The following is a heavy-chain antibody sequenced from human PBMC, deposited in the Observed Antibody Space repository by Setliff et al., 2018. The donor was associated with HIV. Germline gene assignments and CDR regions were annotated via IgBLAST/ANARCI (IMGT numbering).Heavy chain of an antibody. J-gene: IGHJ4*02. CDR3: AREKYDSSPTLDY. CDR2: IGGSTGST. D-gene: IGHD3-22*01. CDR1: GFAFDNYC. V-gene: IGHV3-23*01. Sequence: LRLSCAASGFAFDNYCMTWVRQAPGKGLEWVSAIGGSTGSTYYADSVKGRFTISTDNSKNTLYLQMNSLRAEDTAVYYCAREKYDSSPTLDYWGQGTLVTVSS.